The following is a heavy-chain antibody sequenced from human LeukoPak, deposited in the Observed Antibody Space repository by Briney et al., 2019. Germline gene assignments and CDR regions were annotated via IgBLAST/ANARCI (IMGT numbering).Heavy chain of an antibody. Sequence: GGSLRLSCAASGFTFSSYSMNWVRQAPGKGLEWVSSISSSSSYIYYADSVKGRFTISRDNAKNSLYLQMNSLRAEDTAVYYCARGYYYDSSGYYPNLDYWGQGTLVTVSS. CDR3: ARGYYYDSSGYYPNLDY. D-gene: IGHD3-22*01. CDR1: GFTFSSYS. V-gene: IGHV3-21*01. J-gene: IGHJ4*02. CDR2: ISSSSSYI.